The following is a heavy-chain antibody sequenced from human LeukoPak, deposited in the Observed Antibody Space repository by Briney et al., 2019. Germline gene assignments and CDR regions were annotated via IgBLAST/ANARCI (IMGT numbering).Heavy chain of an antibody. J-gene: IGHJ4*02. CDR3: AKGRSSGWYS. CDR2: ISYDGSNK. Sequence: GRSLRLSCAATGFTFSSYGMHWVRQAPGKGLEWVAVISYDGSNKYYADSVKGRFTISRDNSKNTLYLQMNSLRAEDTAVYYCAKGRSSGWYSWGQGTLVTVSS. D-gene: IGHD6-19*01. CDR1: GFTFSSYG. V-gene: IGHV3-30*18.